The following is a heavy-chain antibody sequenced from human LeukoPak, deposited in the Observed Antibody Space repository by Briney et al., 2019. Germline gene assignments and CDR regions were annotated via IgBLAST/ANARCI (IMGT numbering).Heavy chain of an antibody. CDR2: INHSGST. CDR1: GGSFSGYY. J-gene: IGHJ5*02. D-gene: IGHD3-10*01. CDR3: ARSRAVRGFDP. Sequence: SETLSLTCAVYGGSFSGYYWSWIRQPPGKGLEWIGEINHSGSTNYNPSLKSRVTISVDTSKNQFSLKLSSVTAADTAVYYCARSRAVRGFDPWGQGTMVTVSS. V-gene: IGHV4-34*01.